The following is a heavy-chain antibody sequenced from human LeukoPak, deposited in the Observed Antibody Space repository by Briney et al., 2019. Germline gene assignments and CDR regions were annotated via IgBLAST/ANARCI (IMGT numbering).Heavy chain of an antibody. V-gene: IGHV3-23*01. J-gene: IGHJ4*02. CDR2: ISGSGGRT. CDR3: VKEHPTRSYDDY. Sequence: GGSLRLSCAVSGFTFNTYAMSWVRQAPGKGLEWVSAISGSGGRTYYADSVKGRFTISRDNSKNTLYLQMNSLGVEDTAVYYCVKEHPTRSYDDYWGQGTLVTVSS. D-gene: IGHD1-26*01. CDR1: GFTFNTYA.